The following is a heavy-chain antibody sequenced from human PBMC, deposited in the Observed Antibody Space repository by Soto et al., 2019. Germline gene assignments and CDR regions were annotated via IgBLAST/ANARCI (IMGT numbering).Heavy chain of an antibody. J-gene: IGHJ3*02. CDR1: GFTFDDYA. Sequence: EVQLVESGGGLVQPGRSLRLSCAASGFTFDDYAMHWVRQAPGKGLEWDSGISWNSGSIGYADSVKGRFTISRDNAKNSLYLQMNSLRAEDTALYYCAKDREMATIRGAFDIWGQGTMVTVSS. V-gene: IGHV3-9*01. D-gene: IGHD5-12*01. CDR3: AKDREMATIRGAFDI. CDR2: ISWNSGSI.